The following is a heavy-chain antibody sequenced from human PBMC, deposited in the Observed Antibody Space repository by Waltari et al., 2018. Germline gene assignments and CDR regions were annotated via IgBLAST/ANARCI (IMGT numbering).Heavy chain of an antibody. V-gene: IGHV3-23*01. CDR2: ASDRGGSS. CDR1: GFSFSNYA. CDR3: AKDLLPTGVFDY. J-gene: IGHJ4*02. D-gene: IGHD3-10*01. Sequence: EVQLLESGGGLVQPGGSLRLSCAASGFSFSNYAMSWVRQVPGKGLEWVAAASDRGGSSYYADSVKGRFTISRDNSKNMLYLQMKYLSAEDTALYYCAKDLLPTGVFDYWGQGALVTVSS.